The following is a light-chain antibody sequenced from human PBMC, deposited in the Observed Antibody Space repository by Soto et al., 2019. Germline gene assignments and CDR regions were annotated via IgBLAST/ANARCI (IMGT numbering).Light chain of an antibody. CDR3: CSYAGSSTFVV. J-gene: IGLJ2*01. CDR1: SSDVGSYNL. V-gene: IGLV2-23*02. Sequence: QSALTQPASVCGSPGQSITISCTGTSSDVGSYNLVSWYQQHPGKAPKLMIYEVSKRPSGVSNRFSGSKSGNTASLTISGLQAEDEADYYCCSYAGSSTFVVFGGGTKLTFL. CDR2: EVS.